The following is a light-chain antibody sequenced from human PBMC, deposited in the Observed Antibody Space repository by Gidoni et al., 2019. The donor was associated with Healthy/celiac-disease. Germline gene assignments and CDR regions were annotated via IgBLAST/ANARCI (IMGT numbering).Light chain of an antibody. CDR3: QQSYSTPPWA. CDR2: AAS. Sequence: DIQMTQSPSSLSASVGDRVTITCRASQSISSYLNWYQQKPGKAPKLLIYAASSLQSGVPSRFSGSGSGTDFTLTISSLQPEDFATYDCQQSYSTPPWAFGQXTKVEIK. CDR1: QSISSY. J-gene: IGKJ1*01. V-gene: IGKV1-39*01.